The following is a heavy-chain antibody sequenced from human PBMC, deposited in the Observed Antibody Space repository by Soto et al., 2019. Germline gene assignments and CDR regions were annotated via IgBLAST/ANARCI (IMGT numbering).Heavy chain of an antibody. J-gene: IGHJ4*02. V-gene: IGHV4-59*01. CDR3: ARDRRDGYKRYFAF. Sequence: QVRLQESGPGLVKPSEALSLTCTVSGVSITSYFWSWIRQTPGKGLDWIGSISFSGATYSNPSLKGRAALSVDTSENHLSLTLNSVTSADTAVYFCARDRRDGYKRYFAFWGQGNQVTVSS. D-gene: IGHD3-9*01. CDR1: GVSITSYF. CDR2: ISFSGAT.